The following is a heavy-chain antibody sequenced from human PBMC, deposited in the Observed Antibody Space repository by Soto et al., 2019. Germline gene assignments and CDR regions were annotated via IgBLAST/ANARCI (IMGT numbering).Heavy chain of an antibody. CDR2: MHYSGSP. CDR1: GGSISSSNYY. V-gene: IGHV4-39*01. J-gene: IGHJ5*01. D-gene: IGHD6-25*01. Sequence: SETLSLTCTASGGSISSSNYYWGWIRQPPGKGLEWLGSMHYSGSPYYNPSLQSRVAISVDTSQNQFSLKVSPVIAADTDVYFCARHRSGHPDPAHPRWFESWGQGILVTVSS. CDR3: ARHRSGHPDPAHPRWFES.